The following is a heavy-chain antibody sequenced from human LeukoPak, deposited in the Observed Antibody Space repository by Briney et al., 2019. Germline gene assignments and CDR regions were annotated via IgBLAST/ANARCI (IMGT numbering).Heavy chain of an antibody. V-gene: IGHV1-2*02. J-gene: IGHJ5*02. CDR2: TNPNSGGT. CDR3: ARDLAYGSGQNWFDP. D-gene: IGHD3-10*01. Sequence: ASVNVSCKASGYTFTGYYMHWVRQAPGQGLEWMGWTNPNSGGTNYAQKFQGRVTMTRDTSISTAYMELSRLRSDDTAVYYCARDLAYGSGQNWFDPWGQGTLVTVSS. CDR1: GYTFTGYY.